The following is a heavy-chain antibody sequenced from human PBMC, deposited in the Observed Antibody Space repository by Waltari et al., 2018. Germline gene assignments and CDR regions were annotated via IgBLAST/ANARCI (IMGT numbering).Heavy chain of an antibody. J-gene: IGHJ4*02. CDR1: GFTFSSYS. D-gene: IGHD3-22*01. CDR2: ISSSSITI. V-gene: IGHV3-48*04. Sequence: EVQLVESGGGLVQPGGSLRLSCAASGFTFSSYSMNWVRQAPGKGLEWVSYISSSSITIYYADSVKGRFTISRDNAKNSLYQQMNSLRAEDTAVYYCAREGGYYRPHWGQGTLVTVSS. CDR3: AREGGYYRPH.